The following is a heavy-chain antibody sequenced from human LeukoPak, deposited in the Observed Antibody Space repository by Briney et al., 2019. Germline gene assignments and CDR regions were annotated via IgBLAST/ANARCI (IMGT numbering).Heavy chain of an antibody. D-gene: IGHD3/OR15-3a*01. CDR3: VRTRTGFNGVDY. V-gene: IGHV3-53*01. J-gene: IGHJ4*02. Sequence: GGSLRLSRAPSGFTPSNNFMSSVRQAPGKGLERVSVIYDGGYARYAASVKGQFIISRDSSKNTLYLQMNSLGAEDTAVYYCVRTRTGFNGVDYWGQGTLVTGAS. CDR1: GFTPSNNF. CDR2: IYDGGYA.